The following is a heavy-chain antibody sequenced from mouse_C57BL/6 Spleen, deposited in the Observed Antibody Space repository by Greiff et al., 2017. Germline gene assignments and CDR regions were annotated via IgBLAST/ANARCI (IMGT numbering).Heavy chain of an antibody. V-gene: IGHV1-19*01. CDR3: ARRSVLLRSTGYYFDY. D-gene: IGHD1-1*01. CDR1: GYTFTDYY. J-gene: IGHJ2*01. Sequence: EVQLQQSGPVLVKPGASVKMSCKASGYTFTDYYMNWVKQSHGKSLEWIGVINPYNGGTSYNQKFQGKATLTVDKSSSTAYMELNSLTSEYSAVYYCARRSVLLRSTGYYFDYWGQGTTLTVSS. CDR2: INPYNGGT.